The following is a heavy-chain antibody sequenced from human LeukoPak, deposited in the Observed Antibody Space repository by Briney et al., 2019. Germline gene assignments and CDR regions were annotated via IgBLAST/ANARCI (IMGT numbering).Heavy chain of an antibody. CDR3: ARDRGGSYYFDY. Sequence: SETLSLTCTVSGRSLSSYYWSWIRQPPGKGLEWIGYIYYSGSTNYNPSLKTRLPISVDTSKNQFSLKLRSVTAADTALYYCARDRGGSYYFDYWGQGTLDPVSS. CDR1: GRSLSSYY. CDR2: IYYSGST. V-gene: IGHV4-59*01. D-gene: IGHD1-26*01. J-gene: IGHJ4*02.